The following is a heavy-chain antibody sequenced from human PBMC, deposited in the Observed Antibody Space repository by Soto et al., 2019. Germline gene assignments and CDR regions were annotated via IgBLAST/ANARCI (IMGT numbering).Heavy chain of an antibody. J-gene: IGHJ4*02. CDR2: INTVNGDT. V-gene: IGHV1-3*04. Sequence: QVPLVQSGAEVKKPGASVKVSCKASGYTFTTYALHWVRQAPGQRLEWMGWINTVNGDTKFSQKFQGRVAITRDTSASTAYMDLSSLRSEDTAVYYCARSLNSGYDCWGQGTLVTVSS. CDR1: GYTFTTYA. D-gene: IGHD5-12*01. CDR3: ARSLNSGYDC.